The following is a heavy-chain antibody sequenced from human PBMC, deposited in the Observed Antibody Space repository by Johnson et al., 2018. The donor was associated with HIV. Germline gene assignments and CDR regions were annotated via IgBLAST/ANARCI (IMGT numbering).Heavy chain of an antibody. Sequence: VQLVESGGGLVQPGGSLRLSCAASGFTVSSNYMSWVRQAPGKGLDLVSVIYSGGSTYYADSLKDRFTISRDNSKNTLYLQMNSLRAEDTAVYYCASGEVHIPESYYVTVSRAFDIWGQGTIVTVSS. CDR1: GFTVSSNY. V-gene: IGHV3-66*01. CDR2: IYSGGST. J-gene: IGHJ3*02. D-gene: IGHD1-26*01. CDR3: ASGEVHIPESYYVTVSRAFDI.